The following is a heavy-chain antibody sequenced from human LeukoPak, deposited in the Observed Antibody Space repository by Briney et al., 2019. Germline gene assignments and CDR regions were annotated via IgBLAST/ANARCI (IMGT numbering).Heavy chain of an antibody. Sequence: PGRSLRLSCAASEFTFSNYGMHWVRQAPGKGLEYVSAISSNGGSTYYANSVKGRFTISRDNSKNTLYLQMGSLRAEDMAVYYCARGLLWFGENWFDPWGQGTLVTVSS. D-gene: IGHD3-10*01. CDR1: EFTFSNYG. CDR2: ISSNGGST. V-gene: IGHV3-64*01. CDR3: ARGLLWFGENWFDP. J-gene: IGHJ5*02.